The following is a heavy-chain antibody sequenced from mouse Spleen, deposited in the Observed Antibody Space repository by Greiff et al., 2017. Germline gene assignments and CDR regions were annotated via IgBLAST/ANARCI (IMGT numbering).Heavy chain of an antibody. CDR2: IYPGDGDT. V-gene: IGHV1-82*01. D-gene: IGHD1-1*01. CDR3: ARVIYYYGSSYEDYAMDY. CDR1: GYAFSSSW. J-gene: IGHJ4*01. Sequence: QVHVKQSGPELVKPGASVKISCKASGYAFSSSWMNWVKQRPGKGLEWIGRIYPGDGDTNYNGKFKGKATLTADKSSSTAYMQLSSLTSEDSAVYFCARVIYYYGSSYEDYAMDYWGQGTSVTVSS.